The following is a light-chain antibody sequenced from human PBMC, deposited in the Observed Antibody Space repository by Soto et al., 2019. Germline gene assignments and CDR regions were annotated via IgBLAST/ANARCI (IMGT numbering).Light chain of an antibody. V-gene: IGKV1-5*03. CDR2: ETS. CDR3: QQYKDYWT. Sequence: DVQMTQSASTLSASVGDRVTITCRASQSIRRWLAWYQQKPGKAPKLLIYETSSLEDGVPSRFTGSGSGTEFSLTITSLQPDDFATYYCQQYKDYWTVGQGTKVDSK. CDR1: QSIRRW. J-gene: IGKJ1*01.